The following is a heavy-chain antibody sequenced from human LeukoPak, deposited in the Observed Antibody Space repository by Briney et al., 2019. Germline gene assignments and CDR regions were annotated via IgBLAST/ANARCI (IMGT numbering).Heavy chain of an antibody. D-gene: IGHD3-22*01. CDR2: IYSGGST. CDR3: ASGYYYDSSGYSDY. V-gene: IGHV3-53*01. Sequence: PGGSLRLSCAASGFTISSNYMSWVRQAPGEGLEWVSVIYSGGSTHYADSVKGRFTISRDNAKNSLYLQMNSLRAEDTAVYYCASGYYYDSSGYSDYWGQGTLVTVSS. J-gene: IGHJ4*02. CDR1: GFTISSNY.